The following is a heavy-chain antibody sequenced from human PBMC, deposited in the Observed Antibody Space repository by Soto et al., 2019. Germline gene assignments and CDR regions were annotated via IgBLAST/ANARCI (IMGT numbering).Heavy chain of an antibody. J-gene: IGHJ4*02. V-gene: IGHV1-18*01. CDR2: INGYNGKA. CDR1: GYIFTKYY. CDR3: VIWDGFFGAGGVD. D-gene: IGHD3-16*01. Sequence: QVQLVQSVTELRKPGASVKLSCKASGYIFTKYYIAWVRQAPGHGLEWMGMINGYNGKANYGQDFRGRVIMTTDTSTNTAYMDLRSLTSADTGVYYCVIWDGFFGAGGVDWGQGTLVTVAS.